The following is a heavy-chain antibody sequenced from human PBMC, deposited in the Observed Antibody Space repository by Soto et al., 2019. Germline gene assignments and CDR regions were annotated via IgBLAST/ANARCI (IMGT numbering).Heavy chain of an antibody. J-gene: IGHJ4*02. V-gene: IGHV3-23*01. Sequence: EVQLLESGGGLVQPGGSLRLSCAASGVTFTSYAMTWVRQVPGEGLQWVSSISKSGDSTYYADSVKGRFTTSRDNPKHTLYMQMNSLRAEDTAIYYCAKGSCGFDYWGQGTLVNVSS. CDR2: ISKSGDST. CDR3: AKGSCGFDY. CDR1: GVTFTSYA.